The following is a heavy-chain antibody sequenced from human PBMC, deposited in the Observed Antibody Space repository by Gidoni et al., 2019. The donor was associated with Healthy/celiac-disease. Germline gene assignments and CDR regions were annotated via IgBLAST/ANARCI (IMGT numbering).Heavy chain of an antibody. V-gene: IGHV1-2*06. CDR2: INPTSGDT. CDR1: GSTFTGYY. CDR3: ARDLWEQLVVRGNY. J-gene: IGHJ4*02. Sequence: QVQLVQYGAEVKKPGASVKVSVKAYGSTFTGYYMHWVRQAPGQGLVWMGRINPTSGDTNDAQKFQGRVTMTRYTSISTAYRELSRLRSDATAVYYCARDLWEQLVVRGNYWGQGTLVTVSS. D-gene: IGHD6-13*01.